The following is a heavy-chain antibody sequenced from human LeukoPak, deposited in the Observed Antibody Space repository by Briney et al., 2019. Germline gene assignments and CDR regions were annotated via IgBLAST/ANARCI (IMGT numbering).Heavy chain of an antibody. CDR2: IYYSGST. CDR3: EQQGRFGVVITFDY. J-gene: IGHJ4*02. CDR1: GGSISSSSYY. V-gene: IGHV4-39*01. Sequence: SETLSLTCTVSGGSISSSSYYWGWIRQPPGKGLEWIGSIYYSGSTYYNPSLKSRVTISADTSKNQFSLKLSSVTAADTAVYYCEQQGRFGVVITFDYWGQGTLVTVSS. D-gene: IGHD3-3*01.